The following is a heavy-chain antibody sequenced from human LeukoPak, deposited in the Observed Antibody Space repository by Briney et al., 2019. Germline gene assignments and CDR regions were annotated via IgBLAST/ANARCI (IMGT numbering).Heavy chain of an antibody. CDR3: ARDKRYFDVEYYYYMDV. J-gene: IGHJ6*03. D-gene: IGHD3-9*01. CDR2: IYYSGST. V-gene: IGHV4-39*07. CDR1: GGSISSSSYY. Sequence: PSETLSLTCTVSGGSISSSSYYWRWIRQPTGKGLEWIGSIYYSGSTYHNPSLKSRVTMSVDTSKNQFSLKLSSVTAADTAVYYCARDKRYFDVEYYYYMDVWGKGTTVTISS.